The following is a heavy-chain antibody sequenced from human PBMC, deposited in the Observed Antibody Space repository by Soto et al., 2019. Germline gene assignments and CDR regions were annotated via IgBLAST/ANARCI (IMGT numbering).Heavy chain of an antibody. D-gene: IGHD3-10*01. CDR2: ISYDGSNK. CDR1: GFTFSSYG. CDR3: AKDSRVLLYYMDV. Sequence: GGSLRLSCAASGFTFSSYGMHWVRQAPGKGLEWVAVISYDGSNKYYADSVKGRFTISRDNPKNTLYLQMNSLRAEDTAVYYCAKDSRVLLYYMDVWGKGTTVTVSS. V-gene: IGHV3-30*18. J-gene: IGHJ6*03.